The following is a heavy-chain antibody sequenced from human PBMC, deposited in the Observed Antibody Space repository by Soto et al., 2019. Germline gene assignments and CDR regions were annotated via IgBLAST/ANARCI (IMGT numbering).Heavy chain of an antibody. Sequence: QVQLVQSGAEVKKPGSSVKVSCKAPGATFSSYAISWVRQAPGQGLEWMGGIIPIFGTAKYAQKFQGRVTITADESTCTGYMELSSLRSEDTAVYYCARSQGGSSSLDIYYYYYYGMVVWGQGTTVTVSS. V-gene: IGHV1-69*01. J-gene: IGHJ6*02. CDR1: GATFSSYA. CDR2: IIPIFGTA. CDR3: ARSQGGSSSLDIYYYYYYGMVV. D-gene: IGHD2-15*01.